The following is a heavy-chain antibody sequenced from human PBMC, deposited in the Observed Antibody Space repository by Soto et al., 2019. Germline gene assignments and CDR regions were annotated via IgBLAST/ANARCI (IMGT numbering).Heavy chain of an antibody. Sequence: EVQLVESGGGLVQPGGSLRLSCAASGFPFSSYWMSWVRQAPGKGLEWVANIKQDGSEKYYVDSVKGRFTISRDNAKNXLYLQMNSLRAEDTAVYYCARTYYYDSSGYYYNFYWGQGTLVTVSS. CDR1: GFPFSSYW. J-gene: IGHJ4*02. V-gene: IGHV3-7*01. CDR2: IKQDGSEK. D-gene: IGHD3-22*01. CDR3: ARTYYYDSSGYYYNFY.